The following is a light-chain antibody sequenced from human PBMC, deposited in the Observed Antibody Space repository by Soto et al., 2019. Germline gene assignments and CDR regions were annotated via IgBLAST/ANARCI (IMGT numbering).Light chain of an antibody. CDR3: SSYTSSSTLVV. J-gene: IGLJ2*01. CDR1: SSDVGGYNY. CDR2: DVS. V-gene: IGLV2-14*01. Sequence: QSALTQPASVSGSPGQWITISCTGTSSDVGGYNYVSWYQQHPGKAPKLMIYDVSNRPSGVSNRFSGSKSGNTASRTISGLQAEDEADYYCSSYTSSSTLVVFGGGTNVTVL.